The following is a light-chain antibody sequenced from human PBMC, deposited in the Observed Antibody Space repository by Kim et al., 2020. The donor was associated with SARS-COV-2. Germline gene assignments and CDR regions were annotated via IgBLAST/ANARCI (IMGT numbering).Light chain of an antibody. CDR3: QQYNSYLHS. J-gene: IGKJ2*03. Sequence: SAAVGGRVTICCRARQSVSRWLDWYQQKPGKAPKLLIYDVSSLGSGVPSRFSASGSGTEFTLTISSLQPDDFATYYCQQYNSYLHSFGQGTKLEI. CDR1: QSVSRW. V-gene: IGKV1-5*01. CDR2: DVS.